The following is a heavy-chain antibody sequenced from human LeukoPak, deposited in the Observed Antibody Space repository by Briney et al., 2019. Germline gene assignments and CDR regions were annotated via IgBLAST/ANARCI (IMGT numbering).Heavy chain of an antibody. CDR1: GYAFTCYY. CDR2: INPNSGGT. D-gene: IGHD6-19*01. V-gene: IGHV1-2*02. J-gene: IGHJ5*02. Sequence: ASVKVSCKTSGYAFTCYYIHWVRQAPGQGLEWMGWINPNSGGTKYAQKFQGRVTMTRDTSITTVYMELSRLGSDDTAVYYCAKGRVVAGSRSLTYHWLDPWGQGTLVTVST. CDR3: AKGRVVAGSRSLTYHWLDP.